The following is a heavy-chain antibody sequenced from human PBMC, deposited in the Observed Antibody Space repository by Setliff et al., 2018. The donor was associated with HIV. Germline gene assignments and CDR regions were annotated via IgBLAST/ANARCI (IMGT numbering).Heavy chain of an antibody. CDR1: GYTFTSHA. CDR2: INTNTGNP. J-gene: IGHJ6*03. D-gene: IGHD3-10*01. CDR3: ARLRAYYGSGFMDV. V-gene: IGHV7-4-1*02. Sequence: VKVSCKASGYTFTSHAMSWVRQAPGQGLEWMGWINTNTGNPTFAQGLTGRLVFSMDTSVSTAYLQISNLKAEDTAVYYCARLRAYYGSGFMDVWGEGTTVTVSS.